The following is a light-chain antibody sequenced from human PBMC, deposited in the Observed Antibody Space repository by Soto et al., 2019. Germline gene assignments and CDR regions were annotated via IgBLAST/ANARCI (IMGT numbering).Light chain of an antibody. CDR2: RNN. CDR3: ATWDDSLNGFYV. J-gene: IGLJ1*01. CDR1: RXAGGSNY. V-gene: IGLV1-47*01. Sequence: QSVLTQPPSVSGAPGQRVTISCTGTRXAGGSNYVYWYQQLPGTAPKLLIYRNNQRPSGVPDRFSGSKSGTSASLAISGLRSDDEADYFCATWDDSLNGFYVFGTGTKVTVL.